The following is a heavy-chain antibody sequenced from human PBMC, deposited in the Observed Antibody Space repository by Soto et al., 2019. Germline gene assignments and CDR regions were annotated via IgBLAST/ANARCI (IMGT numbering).Heavy chain of an antibody. CDR3: ARDREPDGIWTFDS. Sequence: EVLLLESGGDVVQPGGALRLSCAASGFTLCKYTIGWGRQAPGKGLEWVAESYSTGGTEYADSVKGRFTISRDNSKNTLFLQMNSLGVEDTALYYCARDREPDGIWTFDSWGQGTLVTVSS. J-gene: IGHJ4*02. CDR2: SYSTGGT. V-gene: IGHV3-23*01. D-gene: IGHD3-9*01. CDR1: GFTLCKYT.